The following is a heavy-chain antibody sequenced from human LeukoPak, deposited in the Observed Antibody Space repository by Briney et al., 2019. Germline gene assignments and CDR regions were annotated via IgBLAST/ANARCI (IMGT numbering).Heavy chain of an antibody. CDR1: GGSFSGYY. CDR2: INHSGST. D-gene: IGHD6-13*01. V-gene: IGHV4-34*01. J-gene: IGHJ4*02. CDR3: ARRGSSWYVY. Sequence: SETLSLTCAVYGGSFSGYYWSWIRQPPGKGLEWIGEINHSGSTNYNPSLKSRVTISVDTSKNQFSLKLSSVTAADTAVYYCARRGSSWYVYWGQGTLVNVSS.